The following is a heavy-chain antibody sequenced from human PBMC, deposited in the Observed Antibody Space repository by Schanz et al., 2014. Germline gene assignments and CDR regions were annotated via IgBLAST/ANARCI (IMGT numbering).Heavy chain of an antibody. CDR3: AKYGGELGVSFEY. V-gene: IGHV3-7*01. D-gene: IGHD7-27*01. J-gene: IGHJ4*02. CDR1: GFTFSSYW. Sequence: EVQLVKSGGGLVQPGGSLRLSCAASGFTFSSYWMSWVRQAPGEGLEWVANIKQDGSEKYYVDSVKGRFTISRDNAKNSLYLQMNSLRPEDTAVYYCAKYGGELGVSFEYWGQGTLVTVSS. CDR2: IKQDGSEK.